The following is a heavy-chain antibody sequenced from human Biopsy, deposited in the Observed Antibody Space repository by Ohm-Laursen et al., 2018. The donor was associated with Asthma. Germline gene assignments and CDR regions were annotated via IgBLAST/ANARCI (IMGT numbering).Heavy chain of an antibody. V-gene: IGHV3-23*01. CDR2: ITGSGGGT. CDR3: AKGHGDYVFPYFQH. D-gene: IGHD4-17*01. CDR1: GFTFSNFA. Sequence: SLRLSCAAAGFTFSNFAMTWVRQAPGKGLEWVSSITGSGGGTYYADSVKGRFTISRDNSKNTLYLQMNSLRAEDTAVYYCAKGHGDYVFPYFQHWGQGTLVTVSS. J-gene: IGHJ1*01.